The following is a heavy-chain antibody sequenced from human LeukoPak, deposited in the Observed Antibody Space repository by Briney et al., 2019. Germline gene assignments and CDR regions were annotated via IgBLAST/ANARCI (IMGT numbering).Heavy chain of an antibody. CDR2: IYHSGST. V-gene: IGHV4-4*02. CDR1: GGSISGSNW. Sequence: SGTLSLTCAVSGGSISGSNWWSWVRQPPGKGLEWIGEIYHSGSTNYNPSLKSRVTISVDKSKNQFSLKLSSVTAADTAVYYCARLVYCSSTSCYTGFWFDPWGQGTLVTVSS. CDR3: ARLVYCSSTSCYTGFWFDP. J-gene: IGHJ5*02. D-gene: IGHD2-2*02.